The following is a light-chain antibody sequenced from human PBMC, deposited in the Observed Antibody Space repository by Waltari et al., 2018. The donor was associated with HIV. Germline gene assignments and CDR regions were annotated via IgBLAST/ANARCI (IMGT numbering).Light chain of an antibody. V-gene: IGLV2-23*02. CDR1: NSNVGMFNF. Sequence: QSALTQPASVSGSPGRSITISCPGTNSNVGMFNFGSWYQQHPGKAPRLMIYEVTKRPSVISNRFSGSKSGNTASLTISGLQAEDEAYYYCSSYAGSNIWVFGGGTKLTVL. CDR3: SSYAGSNIWV. CDR2: EVT. J-gene: IGLJ3*02.